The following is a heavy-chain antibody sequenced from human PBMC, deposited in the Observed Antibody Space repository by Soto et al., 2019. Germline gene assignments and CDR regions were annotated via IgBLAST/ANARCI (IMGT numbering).Heavy chain of an antibody. CDR2: ISGSGGST. CDR3: AKEHYGSGSYYGYYGMDV. V-gene: IGHV3-23*01. CDR1: GFTFSSYA. J-gene: IGHJ6*02. Sequence: GGSLRLSCAASGFTFSSYAMSWVRQAPGKGLEWVSAISGSGGSTYYADSVKGRFTISRDNSKNTLYLQMNSLRAEDTAVYYCAKEHYGSGSYYGYYGMDVWGQGTTVTVAS. D-gene: IGHD3-10*01.